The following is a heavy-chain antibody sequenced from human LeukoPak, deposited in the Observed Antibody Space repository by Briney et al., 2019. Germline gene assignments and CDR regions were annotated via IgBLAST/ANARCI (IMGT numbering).Heavy chain of an antibody. J-gene: IGHJ4*02. D-gene: IGHD5-24*01. V-gene: IGHV4-39*01. CDR2: IYYSGST. Sequence: SETLSLTCTVSGGAISSSSYYWGWIRQPPGKGLEWIGSIYYSGSTYYNPSLKSRVTIYVDTSKNQFSLKLSSVTAADTAVYYCARLAMRDGYSIIFDYWGQGTLVTVSS. CDR3: ARLAMRDGYSIIFDY. CDR1: GGAISSSSYY.